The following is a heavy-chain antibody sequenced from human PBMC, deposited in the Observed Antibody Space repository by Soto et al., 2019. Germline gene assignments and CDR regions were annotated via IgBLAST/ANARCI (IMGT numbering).Heavy chain of an antibody. V-gene: IGHV1-46*01. D-gene: IGHD2-8*01. Sequence: QVQLVQSGAEVKKPGASVKVSCKASGYTFTSYYMHWVRQAPGQGLEWMGIINPSGGSTSYPQKFQGRVTMTRDTSTSTVYMELSSLRSEDTAVYYCARARNVQHYYYGMDVWGQGTTVTVSS. CDR2: INPSGGST. CDR1: GYTFTSYY. CDR3: ARARNVQHYYYGMDV. J-gene: IGHJ6*02.